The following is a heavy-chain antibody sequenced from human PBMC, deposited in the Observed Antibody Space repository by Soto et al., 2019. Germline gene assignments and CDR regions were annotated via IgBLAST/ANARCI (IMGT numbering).Heavy chain of an antibody. J-gene: IGHJ4*02. Sequence: QVQLVQSGAEVKKPGASVKVSCKTSGYTFTNYGISWVRQAPGQGLEWMGWISAYNGNTDYAQKLQGRVTMTTDTSPSTAYMELRSLSADDTAVYYCARVGAYCVSTSCHDYWGQGTLVTVSS. CDR1: GYTFTNYG. D-gene: IGHD2-2*01. CDR2: ISAYNGNT. CDR3: ARVGAYCVSTSCHDY. V-gene: IGHV1-18*01.